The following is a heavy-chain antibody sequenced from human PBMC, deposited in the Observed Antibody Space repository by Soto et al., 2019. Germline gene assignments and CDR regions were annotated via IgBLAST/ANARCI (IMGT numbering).Heavy chain of an antibody. D-gene: IGHD3-10*01. CDR1: GGGFSIYA. Sequence: ASVNVYWKAAGGGFSIYAISWGRQAPRQGLEWMGGIIANNGNTNYAQKLQGRVTMTTDTSTSTAYMELRSLRSDDTAVYYCARDPTMVRGVIITDYYYYGMDVWGQGTTVTVSS. J-gene: IGHJ6*02. CDR2: IIANNGNT. CDR3: ARDPTMVRGVIITDYYYYGMDV. V-gene: IGHV1-18*01.